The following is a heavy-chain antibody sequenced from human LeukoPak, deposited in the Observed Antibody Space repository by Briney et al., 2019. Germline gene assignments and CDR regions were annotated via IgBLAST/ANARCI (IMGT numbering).Heavy chain of an antibody. D-gene: IGHD1-26*01. J-gene: IGHJ3*02. CDR2: ISSSSSYI. CDR1: GFTFSSYG. CDR3: ARGYSGSYYVAFDI. Sequence: GGSLRLSCAASGFTFSSYGMHWVRQAPGKGLEWVSSISSSSSYIYYADSVKGRFTISRDNAKNSLYLQMNSLRAEDTAVYYCARGYSGSYYVAFDIWGQGTMVTVSS. V-gene: IGHV3-21*01.